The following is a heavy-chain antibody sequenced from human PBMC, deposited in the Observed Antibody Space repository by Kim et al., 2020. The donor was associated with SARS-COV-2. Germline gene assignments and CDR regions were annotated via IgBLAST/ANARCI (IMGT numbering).Heavy chain of an antibody. CDR2: IYSGGST. D-gene: IGHD6-13*01. Sequence: GGSLRLSCAASGFTVSSNYMSWVRQAPGKGLEWVSVIYSGGSTYYADSVKGRFTISRDNSKNTLYLQMNSLRAEDTAVYYCACLLHSSSWYWDYFDYWGQGTLVTVSS. CDR3: ACLLHSSSWYWDYFDY. CDR1: GFTVSSNY. V-gene: IGHV3-53*01. J-gene: IGHJ4*02.